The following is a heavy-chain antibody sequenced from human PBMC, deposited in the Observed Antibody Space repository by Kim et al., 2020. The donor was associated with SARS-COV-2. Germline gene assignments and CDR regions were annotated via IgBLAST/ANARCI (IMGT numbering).Heavy chain of an antibody. V-gene: IGHV1-69*13. D-gene: IGHD5-12*01. CDR2: IIPIFGTA. CDR3: ARSKGVDIVATIWPEFDY. CDR1: GGTFSSYA. J-gene: IGHJ4*02. Sequence: SVKVSCKASGGTFSSYAISWVRQAPGQGLEWMGGIIPIFGTANYAQKFQGRVTITADESTSTAYMELSSLRSEDTAVYYCARSKGVDIVATIWPEFDYWGQGTLVTVSS.